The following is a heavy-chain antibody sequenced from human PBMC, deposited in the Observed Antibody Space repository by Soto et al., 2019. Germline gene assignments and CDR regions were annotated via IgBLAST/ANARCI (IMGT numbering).Heavy chain of an antibody. CDR1: GYTFTSYA. V-gene: IGHV1-3*01. CDR3: ARGPGGPDGPGDY. J-gene: IGHJ4*02. D-gene: IGHD2-15*01. Sequence: QVQLVQSGAEVKKPGASVKVSCKASGYTFTSYAMHWVRQAPGQRLEWMGWINAGNGHTKYSQKFQGRVTTTRATSASTAYMELSSLRSEDTAVYYCARGPGGPDGPGDYWGQGTLVTVSS. CDR2: INAGNGHT.